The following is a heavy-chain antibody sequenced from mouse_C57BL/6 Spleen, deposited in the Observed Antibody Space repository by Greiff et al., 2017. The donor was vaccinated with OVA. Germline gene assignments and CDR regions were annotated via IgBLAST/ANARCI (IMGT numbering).Heavy chain of an antibody. J-gene: IGHJ4*01. CDR3: ALYYYGSDAMDY. D-gene: IGHD1-1*01. CDR1: GYSFTGYF. Sequence: VHVKQSGPELVKPGDSVKISCKASGYSFTGYFMNWVMQSHGKSLEWIGRINPYNGDTFYNQKFKGKATLTVDKSSSTAHMELRSLTSEDSAVYYCALYYYGSDAMDYWGQGTSVTVSS. CDR2: INPYNGDT. V-gene: IGHV1-20*01.